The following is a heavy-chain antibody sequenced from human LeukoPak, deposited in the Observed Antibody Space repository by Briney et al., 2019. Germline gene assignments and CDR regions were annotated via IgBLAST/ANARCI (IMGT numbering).Heavy chain of an antibody. V-gene: IGHV4-61*02. CDR2: IYTSGST. J-gene: IGHJ3*02. Sequence: PSETLSLTCTVSGGSISSGGYYWSWIRQPAGKGLEWIGRIYTSGSTNYNPSLKSRVTMSVDTSKNQFSLKLSSVTAADTAVYYCARALRLGRLSCYSNAFDIWGQGTMVTVSS. CDR1: GGSISSGGYY. D-gene: IGHD2-2*01. CDR3: ARALRLGRLSCYSNAFDI.